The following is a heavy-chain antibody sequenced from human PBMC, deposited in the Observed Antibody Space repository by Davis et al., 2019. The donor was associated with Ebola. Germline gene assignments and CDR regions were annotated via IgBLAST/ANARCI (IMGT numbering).Heavy chain of an antibody. Sequence: ASVKVSCKASGYTFTGDYMHWVRQAPGQGLEWMGWISPNSGATIYAQRFQGRVTMTRDTSINTAYMELRRLRSEDTAVYYCATSGTKLQYFDWFSRYGWFDPWGQGTPVTVSS. CDR3: ATSGTKLQYFDWFSRYGWFDP. CDR2: ISPNSGAT. V-gene: IGHV1-2*02. CDR1: GYTFTGDY. J-gene: IGHJ5*02. D-gene: IGHD3-9*01.